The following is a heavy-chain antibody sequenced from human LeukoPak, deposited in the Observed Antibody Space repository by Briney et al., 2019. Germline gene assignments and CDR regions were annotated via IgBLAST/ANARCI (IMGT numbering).Heavy chain of an antibody. CDR2: IYYSGGT. D-gene: IGHD7-27*01. CDR1: GGSLNYYY. J-gene: IGHJ4*02. Sequence: PSETLSLTCTVSGGSLNYYYWMWLRQPPGKGLEWIGYIYYSGGTYYNTSLKSRVTMLEDTSNIKFSSKFTAETAADTAMYYGAAETPGAGHFDYCGRGHRTTVSS. CDR3: AAETPGAGHFDY. V-gene: IGHV4-59*01.